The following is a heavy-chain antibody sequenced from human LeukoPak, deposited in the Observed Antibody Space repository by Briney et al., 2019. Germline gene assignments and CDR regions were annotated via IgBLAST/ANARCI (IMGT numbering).Heavy chain of an antibody. CDR2: ISSRSSYI. Sequence: GGSRRPSWEPSGTTSSSFSMNWDRQLPGKGRGWLSSISSRSSYIYYADSVKGRFTISRDNAKNSLYLQMNSLRAEDTAVYYCAGAAAGYYYYYGMDVWGQGTTVTVSS. V-gene: IGHV3-21*01. J-gene: IGHJ6*02. D-gene: IGHD6-13*01. CDR3: AGAAAGYYYYYGMDV. CDR1: GTTSSSFS.